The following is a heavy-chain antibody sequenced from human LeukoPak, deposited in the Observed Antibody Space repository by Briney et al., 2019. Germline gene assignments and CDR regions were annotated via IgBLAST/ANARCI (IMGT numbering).Heavy chain of an antibody. D-gene: IGHD3-10*02. CDR2: ISSSGSSI. Sequence: HPGGSLRLSCAASIFTFSSYEMIWVRQAPGKGLEWVSYISSSGSSIYYADSVKGRFTISRDNAKNSLYLQMNSLRAEDTAVYYCAELGITMIGGVWGKGTTVTISS. V-gene: IGHV3-48*03. CDR3: AELGITMIGGV. CDR1: IFTFSSYE. J-gene: IGHJ6*04.